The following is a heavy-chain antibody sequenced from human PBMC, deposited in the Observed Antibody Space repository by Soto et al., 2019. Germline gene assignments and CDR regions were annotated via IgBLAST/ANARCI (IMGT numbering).Heavy chain of an antibody. Sequence: SGPPLVNPTETLTLTCTFSGFSLTSPGMCVSWIRQPPGKALEWLALIERDDDDKYYSTSLKTRLTISKDTRKNQVVLTMANMDPAETGTSYCARSIRGPRRCHGMYGWGHGTTGTVSS. CDR1: GFSLTSPGMC. CDR3: ARSIRGPRRCHGMYG. D-gene: IGHD3-10*01. J-gene: IGHJ6*02. CDR2: IERDDDDK. V-gene: IGHV2-70*13.